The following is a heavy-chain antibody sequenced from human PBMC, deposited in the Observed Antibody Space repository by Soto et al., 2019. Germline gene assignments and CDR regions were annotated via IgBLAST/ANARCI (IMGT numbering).Heavy chain of an antibody. CDR3: ANPPSVVDAFSQH. V-gene: IGHV4-39*01. CDR1: GVSITTSSYF. D-gene: IGHD3-3*01. J-gene: IGHJ1*01. CDR2: MYYSGST. Sequence: PSRTLSITCTVSGVSITTSSYFWGWIRQPPGKGLEWIGSMYYSGSTYYNPSLKSRVTISVDTSKNQFSLKLTSVTAADTAGYYGANPPSVVDAFSQHCGHVSPATVS.